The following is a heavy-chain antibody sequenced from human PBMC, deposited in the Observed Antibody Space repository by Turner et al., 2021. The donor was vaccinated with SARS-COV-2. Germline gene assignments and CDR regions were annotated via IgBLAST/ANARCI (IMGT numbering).Heavy chain of an antibody. J-gene: IGHJ5*02. V-gene: IGHV4-39*01. CDR1: GLPISSSSYY. Sequence: QLQLQESGPGLVKPSETLSLTCTVAGLPISSSSYYWGWIRQLPGKGLEWIGSSYYSGSTYYNPSLKSRVTISVDTSKNHFSLKLSSVTAADTALYYCARHWEVAAAAYLARFDPWGQGTLVTVSS. CDR2: SYYSGST. D-gene: IGHD6-13*01. CDR3: ARHWEVAAAAYLARFDP.